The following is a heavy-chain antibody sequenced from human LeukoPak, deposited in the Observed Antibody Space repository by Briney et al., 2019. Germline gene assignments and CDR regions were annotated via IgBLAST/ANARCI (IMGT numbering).Heavy chain of an antibody. CDR1: GFMFSNYA. CDR2: ISGSGDAT. CDR3: AKSTSFYLDS. V-gene: IGHV3-23*01. J-gene: IGHJ4*02. Sequence: PGGSLRLSCAASGFMFSNYAMTWVRQAPGKGLESISVISGSGDATNYADSVKGRFTISRDNSKSMLYVQMSSLRAEDTAVYYCAKSTSFYLDSWGQGTLVTVSS.